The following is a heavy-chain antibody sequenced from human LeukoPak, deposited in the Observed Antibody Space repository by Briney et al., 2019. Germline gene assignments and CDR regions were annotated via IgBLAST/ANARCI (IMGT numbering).Heavy chain of an antibody. Sequence: SQTLSLTCTVSGGSISSGGYYWIWIRQPPGKALEWIGYIYYSGSTYYNPSLKSRVTMSVDTSKHQFSLKLSSVSAADTAVYYCARDRVGATTELFDYWGQGTLVTVSS. D-gene: IGHD1-26*01. CDR2: IYYSGST. V-gene: IGHV4-31*03. CDR3: ARDRVGATTELFDY. CDR1: GGSISSGGYY. J-gene: IGHJ4*02.